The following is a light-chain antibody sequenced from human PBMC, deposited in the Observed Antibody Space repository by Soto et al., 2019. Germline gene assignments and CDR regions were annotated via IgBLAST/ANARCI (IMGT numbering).Light chain of an antibody. J-gene: IGKJ2*02. Sequence: EVALTQSPAPLSVSPGEVATLSCRASQSIGTNLAGYHQKRGQPPRLLIYGSSTRAPGIPGRFRGSGSGTEFTLIISSLEPEDLASYHCQQYSHCPPCTFGQGTKLEIK. V-gene: IGKV3-15*01. CDR3: QQYSHCPPCT. CDR2: GSS. CDR1: QSIGTN.